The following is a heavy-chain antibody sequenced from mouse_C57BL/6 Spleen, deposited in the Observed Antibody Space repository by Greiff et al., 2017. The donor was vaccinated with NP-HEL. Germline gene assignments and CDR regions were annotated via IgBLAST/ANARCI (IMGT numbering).Heavy chain of an antibody. V-gene: IGHV1-26*01. D-gene: IGHD1-1*01. CDR3: AREGVYYGSSYVAY. CDR1: GYTFTDYY. J-gene: IGHJ3*01. CDR2: INPNNGGT. Sequence: EVKLQESGPELVKPGASVKISCKASGYTFTDYYMNWVKQSHGKSLEWIGDINPNNGGTSYNQKFKGKATLTVDKSSSTAYMELRSLTSEDSAVYYCAREGVYYGSSYVAYWGQGTLVTVSA.